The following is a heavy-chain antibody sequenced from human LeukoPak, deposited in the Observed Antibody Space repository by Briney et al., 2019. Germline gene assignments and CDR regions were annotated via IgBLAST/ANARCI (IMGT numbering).Heavy chain of an antibody. D-gene: IGHD5-24*01. CDR2: ISGRAGST. Sequence: GGSLRLSCAASGFSFSSYAMSWVRQAPGKGLEWVSAISGRAGSTYYADSVKGRFTISRDNSKNTLYLQMNSLRAEDTAVYYCARVRSWNRWLDAFDIWGQGTMVTVSS. CDR3: ARVRSWNRWLDAFDI. J-gene: IGHJ3*02. CDR1: GFSFSSYA. V-gene: IGHV3-23*01.